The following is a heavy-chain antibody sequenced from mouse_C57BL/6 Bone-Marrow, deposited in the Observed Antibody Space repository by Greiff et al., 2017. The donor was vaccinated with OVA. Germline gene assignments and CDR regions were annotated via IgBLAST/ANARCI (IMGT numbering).Heavy chain of an antibody. CDR3: ARLFLH. Sequence: VKLQESGAELVRPGASVKLSCKASGYTFTDYYINWVKQRPGQGLEWIARIYPGSGNTYYNEKFKGKATLTAEKSSSTAYMQLSSLTSEDSAVYFCARLFLHWGQGTTLTVSS. CDR2: IYPGSGNT. CDR1: GYTFTDYY. J-gene: IGHJ2*01. V-gene: IGHV1-76*01.